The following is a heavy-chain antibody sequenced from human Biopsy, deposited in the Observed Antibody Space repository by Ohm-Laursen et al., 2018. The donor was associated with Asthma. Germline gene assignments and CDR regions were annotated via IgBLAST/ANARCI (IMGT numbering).Heavy chain of an antibody. V-gene: IGHV1-69*13. J-gene: IGHJ6*02. D-gene: IGHD6-19*01. CDR3: ARCQVGYSSGWSLLLKKIYYSGMDV. CDR1: GGTFSNFA. CDR2: IMAVFGTT. Sequence: SVKVSCKAPGGTFSNFAISWVRQAPGQGLEWLGGIMAVFGTTNYAQKFQGRVTITADESTGTAYMEVTSLRSEDTAIYYCARCQVGYSSGWSLLLKKIYYSGMDVWGQGTAVTVSS.